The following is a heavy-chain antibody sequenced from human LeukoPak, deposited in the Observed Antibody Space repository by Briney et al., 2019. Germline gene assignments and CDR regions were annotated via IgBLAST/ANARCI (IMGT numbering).Heavy chain of an antibody. V-gene: IGHV1-8*01. Sequence: ASVKVSCKASGYTFTSYDINWVRQATGQGLEWMRWMNPNSGNTGYAQKFQGRVTMTRNTSISTAYMELSSLRSEDTAVYYCAVVPAGPRSHYYYYMDVWGKGTTVTASS. CDR2: MNPNSGNT. CDR3: AVVPAGPRSHYYYYMDV. CDR1: GYTFTSYD. D-gene: IGHD2-2*01. J-gene: IGHJ6*03.